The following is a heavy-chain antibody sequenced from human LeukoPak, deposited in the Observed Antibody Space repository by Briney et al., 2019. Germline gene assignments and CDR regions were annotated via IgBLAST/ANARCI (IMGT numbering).Heavy chain of an antibody. CDR1: GFTFSSYG. V-gene: IGHV3-23*01. J-gene: IGHJ4*02. Sequence: GGSLRLSCAASGFTFSSYGMSWVRQAPGKGLEWVSAISGSGGSTYYADSVKGRFTISRDNSKNTLYLQMNSLRAEDTAVYYCAKDMDGSGSYPFDYWGQGTLVTVSS. CDR2: ISGSGGST. CDR3: AKDMDGSGSYPFDY. D-gene: IGHD3-10*01.